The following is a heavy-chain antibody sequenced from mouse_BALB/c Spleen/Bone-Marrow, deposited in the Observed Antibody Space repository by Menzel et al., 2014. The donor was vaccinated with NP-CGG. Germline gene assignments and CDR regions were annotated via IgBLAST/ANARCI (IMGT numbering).Heavy chain of an antibody. D-gene: IGHD1-1*01. J-gene: IGHJ4*01. CDR2: ISYSGST. CDR3: ARYTVVARGAMDY. V-gene: IGHV3-8*02. CDR1: GDSITSGY. Sequence: VQLQQSGPSLVKPSQTLSLTCSVTGDSITSGYWNWTRKFPGNKLEYMGYISYSGSTYYNPSLKSRISITRDTSKNQYYLQLNFVTTEDTATYYCARYTVVARGAMDYWGQGTSVTVSS.